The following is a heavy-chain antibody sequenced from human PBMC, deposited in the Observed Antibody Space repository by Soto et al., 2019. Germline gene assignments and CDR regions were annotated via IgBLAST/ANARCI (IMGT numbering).Heavy chain of an antibody. CDR1: GFTFDDYA. CDR3: AKDPRIWGSYRLSYVDY. CDR2: ISWNSGSI. V-gene: IGHV3-9*01. D-gene: IGHD3-16*02. Sequence: GGSLRLSCAASGFTFDDYAMHWVRQAPGKGLEWVSGISWNSGSIGYADSVKGRFTISRDNAKNSLYLQMNSLRAEDTALYYCAKDPRIWGSYRLSYVDYWGQGTLVTVSS. J-gene: IGHJ4*02.